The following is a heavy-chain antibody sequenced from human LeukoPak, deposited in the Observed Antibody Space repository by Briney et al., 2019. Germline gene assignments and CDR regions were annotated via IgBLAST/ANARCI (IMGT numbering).Heavy chain of an antibody. J-gene: IGHJ4*02. CDR2: ISYDGSNK. CDR3: AREEQQLVQGGFDC. Sequence: GGSLRLSCAASGFTFSSYAMHWVRQAPGKGLEWVAVISYDGSNKYYADSVKGRFTISRDNSKNTLYLQMSGLRAEDTAVYYFAREEQQLVQGGFDCWGQGTLVTVSS. V-gene: IGHV3-30*04. D-gene: IGHD6-13*01. CDR1: GFTFSSYA.